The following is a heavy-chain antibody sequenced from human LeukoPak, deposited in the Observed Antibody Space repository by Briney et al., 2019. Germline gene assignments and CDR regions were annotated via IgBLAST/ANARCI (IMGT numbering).Heavy chain of an antibody. Sequence: ASVKVSCKASGYTFTNYGISWVRQAPGQGLEWVAWISLATGAPSYAQKFQGRVTLTTDTSTSTAYMELRSLKSDDTAVYYCARDIGRVRGIIMVHWGQGTQVTVSS. CDR3: ARDIGRVRGIIMVH. CDR1: GYTFTNYG. J-gene: IGHJ4*02. D-gene: IGHD3-10*01. V-gene: IGHV1-18*01. CDR2: ISLATGAP.